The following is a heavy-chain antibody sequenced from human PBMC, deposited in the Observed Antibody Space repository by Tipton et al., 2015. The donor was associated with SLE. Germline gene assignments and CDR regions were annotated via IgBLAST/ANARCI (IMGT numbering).Heavy chain of an antibody. CDR3: ARGIQLWGALHGFFDL. CDR2: IYYSGST. CDR1: GGSISSYY. J-gene: IGHJ2*01. D-gene: IGHD5-18*01. Sequence: TLSLTCTVSGGSISSYYWSWIRQPPGKGLEWIGYIYYSGSTNYNPSLKSRVTISVDTSKNQFSLKLSSVTAADTAVYYCARGIQLWGALHGFFDLWGRGTLVTVSS. V-gene: IGHV4-59*01.